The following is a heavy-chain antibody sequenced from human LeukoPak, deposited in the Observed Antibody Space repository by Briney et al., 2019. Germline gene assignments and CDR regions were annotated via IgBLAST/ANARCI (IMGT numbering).Heavy chain of an antibody. CDR3: ARDGSLGIDAFDI. J-gene: IGHJ3*02. Sequence: PGGSLRLSCAASGFTFSSYVMSWVRQAPGKGLEWVSAISGSGGSTYYADSVKGRFTISRDNSKNTLYLQMNSLRAEDTAVYYCARDGSLGIDAFDIWGPGTMVTVFS. CDR1: GFTFSSYV. CDR2: ISGSGGST. D-gene: IGHD7-27*01. V-gene: IGHV3-23*01.